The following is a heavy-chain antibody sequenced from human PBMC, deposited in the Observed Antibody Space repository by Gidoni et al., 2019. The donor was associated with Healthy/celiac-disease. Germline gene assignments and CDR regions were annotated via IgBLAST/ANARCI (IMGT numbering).Heavy chain of an antibody. CDR3: ARGGNYYYYGMDV. D-gene: IGHD2-15*01. J-gene: IGHJ6*02. CDR1: GGTFSSYT. Sequence: QVQLVQSGAEVKKPGSSVKVSCQASGGTFSSYTISWVRQAPGQGLEWMGRIIPILGIANYAQKFQGRVTITADKSTSTAYMELSSLRSEDTAVYYCARGGNYYYYGMDVWGQGTTVTVSS. CDR2: IIPILGIA. V-gene: IGHV1-69*02.